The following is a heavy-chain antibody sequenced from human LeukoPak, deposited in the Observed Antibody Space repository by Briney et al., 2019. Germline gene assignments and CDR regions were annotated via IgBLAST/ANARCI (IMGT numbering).Heavy chain of an antibody. Sequence: GGSLRLSCAASGFTFSSYAMSWVRQAPGKGLEWVSAISGSGGSTYYADSVKGRFTISRDNSKNTLYLQMNSLRAEDTAVYYCAKVGRLVRGVIGSGRHFDYWGQGTLVTVSS. V-gene: IGHV3-23*01. D-gene: IGHD3-10*01. CDR2: ISGSGGST. CDR1: GFTFSSYA. CDR3: AKVGRLVRGVIGSGRHFDY. J-gene: IGHJ4*02.